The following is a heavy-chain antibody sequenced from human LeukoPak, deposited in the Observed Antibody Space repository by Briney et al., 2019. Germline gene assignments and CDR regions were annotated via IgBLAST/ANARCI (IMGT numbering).Heavy chain of an antibody. J-gene: IGHJ4*02. Sequence: GGSLRLSCAASGFTFSSYWMSWVRQAPGKGLEWVANINQDGSEKYYVDSVKGRFTISRDNGKNSLYLQMNSLRAEATAVYYCARAGLLWFGESKFDYWGQGTLVTVSS. CDR1: GFTFSSYW. V-gene: IGHV3-7*01. CDR2: INQDGSEK. CDR3: ARAGLLWFGESKFDY. D-gene: IGHD3-10*01.